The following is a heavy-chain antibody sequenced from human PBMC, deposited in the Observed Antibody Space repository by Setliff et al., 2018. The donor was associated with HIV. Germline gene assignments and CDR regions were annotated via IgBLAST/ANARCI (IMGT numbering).Heavy chain of an antibody. V-gene: IGHV4-34*01. D-gene: IGHD3-22*01. CDR3: ARGRAYYNRRPFDY. CDR1: GGSFSDYY. CDR2: INHSGDT. J-gene: IGHJ4*02. Sequence: ETLSLTCAVYGGSFSDYYWTWIRQSPGKGLEWIGEINHSGDTNYNPSLKSRVTISVDTSKNHFSLKLSSLTAADTAVYYCARGRAYYNRRPFDYWGQGTLVTVSS.